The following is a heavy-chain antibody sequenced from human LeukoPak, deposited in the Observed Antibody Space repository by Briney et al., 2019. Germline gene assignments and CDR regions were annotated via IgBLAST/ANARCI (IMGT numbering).Heavy chain of an antibody. J-gene: IGHJ4*02. CDR1: GGSFSGNY. V-gene: IGHV4-34*01. CDR3: ARVPDFIARPCDS. D-gene: IGHD2-21*01. Sequence: SETLSLTCAVYGGSFSGNYWTLIRLTPGRGLEWIGESSPTGDITGYNPSLRGRATISVDPSRKQFSLKPTSVTAADTGVYYCARVPDFIARPCDSWGPGTLVTVSS. CDR2: SSPTGDIT.